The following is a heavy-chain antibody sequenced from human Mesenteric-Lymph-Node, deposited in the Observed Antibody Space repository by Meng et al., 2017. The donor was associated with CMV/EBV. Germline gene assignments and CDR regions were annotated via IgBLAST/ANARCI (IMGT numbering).Heavy chain of an antibody. D-gene: IGHD3-10*01. CDR1: GDTFSTYG. Sequence: SVKVSCKASGDTFSTYGVSWVRQAPGQGLEWMGGLIPIFGTTDYAQKFQGRVTITTDESTTTAYMELNGLRSEDTVVYYCATVGGRGLLWFGELRNWGQGTLVTVSS. CDR2: LIPIFGTT. CDR3: ATVGGRGLLWFGELRN. J-gene: IGHJ4*02. V-gene: IGHV1-69*05.